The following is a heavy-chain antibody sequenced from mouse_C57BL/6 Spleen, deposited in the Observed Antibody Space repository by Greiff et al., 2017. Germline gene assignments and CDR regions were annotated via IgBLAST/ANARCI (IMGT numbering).Heavy chain of an antibody. J-gene: IGHJ4*01. V-gene: IGHV1-82*01. CDR1: GYAFSSSW. Sequence: QVQLQQSGPELVKPGASVKISCKASGYAFSSSWMNWVKQRPGKGLEWIGRIYPGDGDTNYNGKFKGKATLTADKSSSTAYMQLSSLTSEDSAVYFCARAVVDGMDYWGQGTSVTVSS. D-gene: IGHD1-1*01. CDR2: IYPGDGDT. CDR3: ARAVVDGMDY.